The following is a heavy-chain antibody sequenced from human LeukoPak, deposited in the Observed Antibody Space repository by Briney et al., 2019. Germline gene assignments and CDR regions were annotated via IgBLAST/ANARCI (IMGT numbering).Heavy chain of an antibody. V-gene: IGHV3-48*01. D-gene: IGHD2-2*01. CDR2: IESAI. J-gene: IGHJ3*02. CDR1: GFTFSSYG. Sequence: GGSLRLSCAASGFTFSSYGMHWVRQAPGKGLEWISYIESAIYYADSVKGRFTISRDNAKNSLYLQMNSLRAEDTAVYYCARDHAYAFDIWGQGTLVTVSS. CDR3: ARDHAYAFDI.